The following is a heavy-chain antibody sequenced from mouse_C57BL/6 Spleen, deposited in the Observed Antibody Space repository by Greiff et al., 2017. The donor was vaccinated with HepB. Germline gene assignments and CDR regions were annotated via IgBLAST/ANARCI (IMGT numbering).Heavy chain of an antibody. CDR2: ISSGSSTI. V-gene: IGHV5-17*01. J-gene: IGHJ4*01. CDR1: GFTFSDYG. CDR3: ARRRYYDYDYYYAMDY. Sequence: EVQLVESGGGLVKPGGSLKLSCAASGFTFSDYGMHWVRQAPEKGLEWVAYISSGSSTIYYADTVKGRFTISRDNAKNTLFLQMTSLRSEDTAMYYCARRRYYDYDYYYAMDYWGQGTSVTVSS. D-gene: IGHD2-4*01.